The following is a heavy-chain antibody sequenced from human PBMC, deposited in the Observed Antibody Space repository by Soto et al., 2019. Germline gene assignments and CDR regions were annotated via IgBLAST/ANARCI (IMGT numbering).Heavy chain of an antibody. CDR3: ARHDDSSVSGWYGGDDAFDI. CDR2: IYYSGST. J-gene: IGHJ3*02. Sequence: QLQLQESGPGLVKPSETLSLTCTVSGGSISSSSYYWGWIRQPPGKGLEWIGSIYYSGSTYYNPSLKSRVTLSVDTSKNQSSLKLSSVTAADKAVYYCARHDDSSVSGWYGGDDAFDIWGQGTMVTVSS. CDR1: GGSISSSSYY. D-gene: IGHD6-19*01. V-gene: IGHV4-39*01.